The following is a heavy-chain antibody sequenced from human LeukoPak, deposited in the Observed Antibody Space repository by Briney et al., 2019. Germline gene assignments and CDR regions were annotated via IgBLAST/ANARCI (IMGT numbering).Heavy chain of an antibody. V-gene: IGHV4-39*01. CDR1: NGSISISSYY. CDR3: ARLWLRGAAKPGYMDV. Sequence: SETLSLTCTVSNGSISISSYYWGWIRQPPGKGLEWIGSIYYSASTYYNPSLKSRVTISVDTSKTQFSLKLSSVTAADTAVYYCARLWLRGAAKPGYMDVWGKGTTVTVSS. J-gene: IGHJ6*03. D-gene: IGHD5-18*01. CDR2: IYYSAST.